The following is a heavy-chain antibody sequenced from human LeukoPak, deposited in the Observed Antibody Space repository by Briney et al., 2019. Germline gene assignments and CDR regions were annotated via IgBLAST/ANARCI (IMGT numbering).Heavy chain of an antibody. CDR3: ARGNCSGGSCYESYYFDY. J-gene: IGHJ4*02. CDR2: INPNSGGT. Sequence: ASVTVSCEASGYTFTGYYMHWVRQAPGQGLEWMGWINPNSGGTNYAQKFQGWVTMTRDTSISTAYMELSRLRSDDTAVYYCARGNCSGGSCYESYYFDYWGQGTLVTVSS. V-gene: IGHV1-2*04. D-gene: IGHD2-15*01. CDR1: GYTFTGYY.